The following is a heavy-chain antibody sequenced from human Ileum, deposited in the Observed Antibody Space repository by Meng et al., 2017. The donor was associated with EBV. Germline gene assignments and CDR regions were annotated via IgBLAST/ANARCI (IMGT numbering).Heavy chain of an antibody. D-gene: IGHD2-8*02. V-gene: IGHV4-34*01. CDR1: NWSLSGAN. Sequence: QWRAVVWMHAETPRPPLAVKNWSLSGANCNFIRQRPRKGLDWIGEIHHSGMHSYKPTHKRRDTTSRDRPKKELSLMLSSVTAADTAVYYCARRPTGIDYWGQGTLVTVSS. J-gene: IGHJ4*02. CDR2: IHHSGMH. CDR3: ARRPTGIDY.